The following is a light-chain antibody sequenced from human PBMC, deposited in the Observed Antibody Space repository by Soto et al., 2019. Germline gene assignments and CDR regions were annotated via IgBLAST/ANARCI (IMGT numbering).Light chain of an antibody. CDR1: QGISSY. CDR3: QQTHTYPVT. Sequence: DIQLTQSPSFLSASVGDGVTITCRASQGISSYLAWYQQKPGKAPKLLIYAASTLQSGVPSRFSGSGSGTDFTLTISSLQPEDFATFYCQQTHTYPVTFGGGTKVEIK. CDR2: AAS. J-gene: IGKJ4*01. V-gene: IGKV1-9*01.